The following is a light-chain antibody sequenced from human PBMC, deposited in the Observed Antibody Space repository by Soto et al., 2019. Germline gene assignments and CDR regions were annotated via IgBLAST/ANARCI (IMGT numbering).Light chain of an antibody. CDR3: VQGTHWPWT. J-gene: IGKJ1*01. Sequence: DVVMTQSPLSLSVTLGQPASISCRSSQGLVYSDGNTFLNWFHQRPGQSPRRLIYQVSNRDSGVPARFSGSGSGTDYTLTISGVEAEDVGMYYCVQGTHWPWTFGQGTKVEIK. CDR1: QGLVYSDGNTF. CDR2: QVS. V-gene: IGKV2-30*01.